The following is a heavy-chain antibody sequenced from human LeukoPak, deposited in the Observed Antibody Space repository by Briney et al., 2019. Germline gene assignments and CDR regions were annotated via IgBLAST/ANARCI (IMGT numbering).Heavy chain of an antibody. D-gene: IGHD4-23*01. Sequence: GGSLRLSCAASGFTFSSYSMNWVRQAPGKGLEWVSSISSSSSYIYYADSVKGRFTISRDNAKNSLYLQMNSLRAEDTAVYYCAKDPTTGTVVTYYHYWGQGTLVTVSP. J-gene: IGHJ4*02. V-gene: IGHV3-21*04. CDR1: GFTFSSYS. CDR3: AKDPTTGTVVTYYHY. CDR2: ISSSSSYI.